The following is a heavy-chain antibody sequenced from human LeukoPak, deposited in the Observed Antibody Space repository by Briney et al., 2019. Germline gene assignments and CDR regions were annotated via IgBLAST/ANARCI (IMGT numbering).Heavy chain of an antibody. CDR1: GFTVSSNY. J-gene: IGHJ4*02. Sequence: PGGTLRLSCAASGFTVSSNYMSWVRQAPGKGLEWVSVIYSGGSTYYADSVKGRFTISRDNSKNTLYLQMNSLRAEDTAVYYCARRRYDSSGYHYWGEGTLVTVSS. D-gene: IGHD3-22*01. CDR3: ARRRYDSSGYHY. CDR2: IYSGGST. V-gene: IGHV3-53*01.